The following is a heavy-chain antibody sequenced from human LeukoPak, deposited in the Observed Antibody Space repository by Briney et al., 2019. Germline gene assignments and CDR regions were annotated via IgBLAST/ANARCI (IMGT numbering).Heavy chain of an antibody. J-gene: IGHJ5*02. CDR2: ISGSGSRT. CDR3: AKAPMIVVTNNWFDP. CDR1: GFTFSSYA. Sequence: GGSLRLSCAASGFTFSSYAMNWVRQAPGKGLEWVSSISGSGSRTYYGDYVKGRFTVSRDNSNNTLFLHMNSLRAEDTAVYYCAKAPMIVVTNNWFDPWGQGTLVTVSS. V-gene: IGHV3-23*01. D-gene: IGHD3-22*01.